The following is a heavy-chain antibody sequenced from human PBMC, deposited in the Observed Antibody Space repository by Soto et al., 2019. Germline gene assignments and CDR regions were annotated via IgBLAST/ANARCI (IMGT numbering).Heavy chain of an antibody. CDR3: ARGVRSYDSSGSAEYFQH. V-gene: IGHV1-69*01. CDR2: IIPIFGTA. CDR1: GGTFSSYA. Sequence: QVQLVQSGAEVKKPGSSVKVSGKASGGTFSSYAISWGRQAPGQGLEWMGGIIPIFGTANYAQKFQGRVTITADESTSTAYMELSSLSSEDTAVYYCARGVRSYDSSGSAEYFQHWGQGTLVTVSS. J-gene: IGHJ1*01. D-gene: IGHD3-22*01.